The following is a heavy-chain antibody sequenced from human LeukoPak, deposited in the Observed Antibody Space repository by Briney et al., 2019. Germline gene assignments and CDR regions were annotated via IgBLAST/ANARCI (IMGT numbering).Heavy chain of an antibody. CDR2: IYYSGST. V-gene: IGHV4-39*01. J-gene: IGHJ5*01. Sequence: PSETLSLTCTVSGGSISSSSYYWGWIRQPPGKGLEWIGSIYYSGSTYYNPSLKSRVTISVDTSKNQFSLKLSSVIAADTAVYYCARHSGPYSSSWFDYWGQGTLVTASS. CDR3: ARHSGPYSSSWFDY. CDR1: GGSISSSSYY. D-gene: IGHD6-13*01.